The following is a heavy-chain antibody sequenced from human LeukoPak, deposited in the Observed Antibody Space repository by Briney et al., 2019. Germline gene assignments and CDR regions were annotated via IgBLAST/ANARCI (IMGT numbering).Heavy chain of an antibody. CDR2: INPNDGGT. CDR1: GYSFTDYY. D-gene: IGHD4-11*01. CDR3: ARDRSNQLYDY. V-gene: IGHV1-2*02. Sequence: ASVKVSCKASGYSFTDYYMHWVRQAPGQGLEWVGWINPNDGGTNFAQKFQGRITVTRDTSISTAYVELSSLRSDDTAVYYCARDRSNQLYDYWGQGALVTVSS. J-gene: IGHJ4*02.